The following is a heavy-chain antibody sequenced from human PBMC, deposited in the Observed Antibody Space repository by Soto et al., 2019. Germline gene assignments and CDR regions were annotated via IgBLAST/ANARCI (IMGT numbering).Heavy chain of an antibody. J-gene: IGHJ4*02. CDR2: IYWDDDK. CDR1: GFSLSTSGVG. CDR3: THSAYSSSWYGVLVDY. V-gene: IGHV2-5*02. D-gene: IGHD6-13*01. Sequence: QITLKESGPTLVKPTQTLTLTCTFSGFSLSTSGVGVGWIRQPPGKALEWLALIYWDDDKRYSPSLKTRLTITKDTSKNQVVLTMANMDPVDTATYYCTHSAYSSSWYGVLVDYWGQGTLVTVSS.